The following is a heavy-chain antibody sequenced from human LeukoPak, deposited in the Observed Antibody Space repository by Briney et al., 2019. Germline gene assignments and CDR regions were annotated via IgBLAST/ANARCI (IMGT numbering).Heavy chain of an antibody. V-gene: IGHV4-59*01. D-gene: IGHD3-10*01. CDR1: GGSIGSYN. J-gene: IGHJ4*02. CDR2: IYYSGST. Sequence: PSETLSLTCTVSGGSIGSYNWSWIRQPPGKGLEWIGYIYYSGSTNYNPSLKSRVTISVDTSKNQFSLKLSSVTAADTAVYYCARVKNYYGIDYWGQGTLVTVSS. CDR3: ARVKNYYGIDY.